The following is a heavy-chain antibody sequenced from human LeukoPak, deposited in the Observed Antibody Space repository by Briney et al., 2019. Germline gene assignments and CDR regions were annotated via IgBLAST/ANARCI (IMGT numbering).Heavy chain of an antibody. CDR2: ISGSGGST. V-gene: IGHV3-23*01. D-gene: IGHD5-18*01. J-gene: IGHJ5*02. Sequence: PAASLRLSCAASGFTFSSYAMSWLRQAPGKGLEWVSAISGSGGSTYYAFSVKGRFTIYRDTCKNTLDLQMNRLRAEHTAVYYCAKDGIVDTAMVNWFDPWGQGTLVTVSS. CDR3: AKDGIVDTAMVNWFDP. CDR1: GFTFSSYA.